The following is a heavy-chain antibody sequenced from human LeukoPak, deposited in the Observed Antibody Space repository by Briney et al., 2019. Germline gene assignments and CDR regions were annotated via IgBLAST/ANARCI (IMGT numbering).Heavy chain of an antibody. CDR3: AKTLVAAGTDY. Sequence: GASVKVSCKASGYTFTAYYIHWVRQAPGQGLEWMGWINPNSGGTNYAQKFQGRVTMTRDTSISTAYMELSRLGSDDMAVYYCAKTLVAAGTDYWGQGTLVTVSS. CDR1: GYTFTAYY. D-gene: IGHD6-13*01. J-gene: IGHJ4*02. CDR2: INPNSGGT. V-gene: IGHV1-2*02.